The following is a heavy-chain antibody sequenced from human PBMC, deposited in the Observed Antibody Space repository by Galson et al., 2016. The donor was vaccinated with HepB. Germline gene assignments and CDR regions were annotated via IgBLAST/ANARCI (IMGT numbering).Heavy chain of an antibody. D-gene: IGHD2/OR15-2a*01. CDR3: AKRTPHCNDFSCLLDY. CDR2: IYHTGIT. V-gene: IGHV4-4*02. J-gene: IGHJ4*02. Sequence: SETLSLTCAVSGASISSNNWWSWVRQPPGKGREWIGEIYHTGITGYNPSLKSRLIMSVDNSKNQFSLMLTSVTAADTAVYYCAKRTPHCNDFSCLLDYWGQGTLVTVSS. CDR1: GASISSNNW.